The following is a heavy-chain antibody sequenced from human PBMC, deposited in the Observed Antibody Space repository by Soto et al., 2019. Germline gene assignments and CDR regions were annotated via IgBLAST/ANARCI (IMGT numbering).Heavy chain of an antibody. J-gene: IGHJ5*02. CDR3: SRDRRQYDSNDH. Sequence: QVHLVQSGAEVRKPGASVKVSCKTSGYTFTNYGISWVRRAPGQGLEWMGWISAFNGQTKYAQKIQGKVTMTTDTYTRTISMEPRNLRSDDSATYDCSRDRRQYDSNDHWGQGTPVTVSS. CDR1: GYTFTNYG. D-gene: IGHD3-22*01. V-gene: IGHV1-18*01. CDR2: ISAFNGQT.